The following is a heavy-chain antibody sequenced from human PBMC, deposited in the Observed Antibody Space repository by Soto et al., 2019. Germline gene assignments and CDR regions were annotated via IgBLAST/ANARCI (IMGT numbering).Heavy chain of an antibody. CDR1: GLTFSSYW. J-gene: IGHJ4*02. Sequence: EVQLVESGGGLVQPGGSLRLSCAASGLTFSSYWMHRVRQAPGKGLVWVSRINSDGGSTSYADSVKGRFTISRDNAKNTLYLQMNSLRAEDTAVYYCALSHTVTTDYWGQGTLVTVSS. D-gene: IGHD4-17*01. CDR3: ALSHTVTTDY. V-gene: IGHV3-74*01. CDR2: INSDGGST.